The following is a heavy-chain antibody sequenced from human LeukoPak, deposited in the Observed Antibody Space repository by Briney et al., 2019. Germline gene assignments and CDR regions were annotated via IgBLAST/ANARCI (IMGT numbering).Heavy chain of an antibody. D-gene: IGHD3-10*01. J-gene: IGHJ5*02. CDR1: GGYISGYY. CDR3: ARDEVLLWFGPFT. CDR2: IHYSGKA. Sequence: SETLSLTCTVSGGYISGYYWTWIRQPPGKGLEWIGQIHYSGKADYNPSLRSRITISVDTSKNQMSLKLSSVTAADTAVYYCARDEVLLWFGPFTWGQGTLVTVSS. V-gene: IGHV4-59*12.